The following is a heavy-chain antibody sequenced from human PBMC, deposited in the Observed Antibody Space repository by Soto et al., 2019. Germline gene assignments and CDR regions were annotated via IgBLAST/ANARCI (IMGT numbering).Heavy chain of an antibody. V-gene: IGHV4-59*01. J-gene: IGHJ4*02. Sequence: QVQLQESGPGLVKPSETLSLTCTVSGGSISSYYWSWIRQPPGKGLEWIGYIYYSGSTNYNPSLKRRVTRSVDTSKNPFSLELSSVTAADTAVYYCARTHSAYGSAPFDCWGPGTLVTVSS. CDR2: IYYSGST. D-gene: IGHD3-10*01. CDR3: ARTHSAYGSAPFDC. CDR1: GGSISSYY.